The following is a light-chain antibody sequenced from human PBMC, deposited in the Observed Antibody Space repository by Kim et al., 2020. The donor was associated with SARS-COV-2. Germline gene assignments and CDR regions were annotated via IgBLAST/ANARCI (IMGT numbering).Light chain of an antibody. CDR3: NSRDSNDNVV. V-gene: IGLV3-19*01. CDR2: GKN. CDR1: NLRSYY. Sequence: VALGKTVRTTCQGDNLRSYYATWYQQKPGQAPIVVIYGKNNRPSGIPDRFSGSSSGNTASLTITGTQAGDEADYYCNSRDSNDNVVFGGGTQLTVL. J-gene: IGLJ2*01.